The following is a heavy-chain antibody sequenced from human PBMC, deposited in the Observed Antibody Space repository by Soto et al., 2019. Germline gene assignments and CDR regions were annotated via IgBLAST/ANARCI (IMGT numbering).Heavy chain of an antibody. CDR1: GHSFTRDW. D-gene: IGHD2-21*01. V-gene: IGHV5-10-1*01. CDR2: IDPSDSHT. CDR3: AGHIFANNWFDT. Sequence: EVQLVQSGAEVKKSGESLRISCKGSGHSFTRDWISWVRQMPGKGLEWMGTIDPSDSHTNYSPSFQGNVTISADKSISTAYLQWSSLKASDSAMYYCAGHIFANNWFDTWGLGTLVTVSS. J-gene: IGHJ5*02.